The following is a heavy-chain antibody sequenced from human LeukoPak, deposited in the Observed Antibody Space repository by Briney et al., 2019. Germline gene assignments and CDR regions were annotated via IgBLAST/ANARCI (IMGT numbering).Heavy chain of an antibody. Sequence: SETLSLTCTVSGGSISSYYWSWIRQPPGKGLEWIGYIYYSGSTNYNPSLKSRVTISVDTSKNQFSLKLSSVTAADTAVYYCARGRSGWFPYFDYWGQGTLVTVSS. CDR2: IYYSGST. V-gene: IGHV4-59*01. J-gene: IGHJ4*02. CDR3: ARGRSGWFPYFDY. CDR1: GGSISSYY. D-gene: IGHD6-19*01.